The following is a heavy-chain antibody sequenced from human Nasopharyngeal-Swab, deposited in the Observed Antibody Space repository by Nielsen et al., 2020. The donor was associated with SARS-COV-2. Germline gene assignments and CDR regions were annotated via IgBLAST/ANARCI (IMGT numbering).Heavy chain of an antibody. CDR2: IDLTGSSV. J-gene: IGHJ3*01. D-gene: IGHD3-16*02. CDR1: GFTFSGYY. V-gene: IGHV3-11*01. CDR3: ARDMALYYDYYWRNHRYGNVFDL. Sequence: GESLKISCATGGFTFSGYYMNWVRQAPGKGLEWISYIDLTGSSVTYADSVKGRFTISRDNAKNSLYLQMNILRVEDQAVYYCARDMALYYDYYWRNHRYGNVFDLWGQGTRVTVSS.